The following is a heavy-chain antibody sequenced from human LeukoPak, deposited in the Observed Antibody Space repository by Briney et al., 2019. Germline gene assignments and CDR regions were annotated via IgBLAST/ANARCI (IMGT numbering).Heavy chain of an antibody. CDR3: ARDLKGDGYFDY. Sequence: GGSLRLSCAASGFTFSSYGMHWVRQAPGKGLEWVAVIWYDGSNKYYADSVKGRFTISRDNSKNTLYLQMSSLRAEDTAVYYCARDLKGDGYFDYWGQGTLVTVSS. V-gene: IGHV3-33*01. CDR1: GFTFSSYG. D-gene: IGHD2-21*02. J-gene: IGHJ4*02. CDR2: IWYDGSNK.